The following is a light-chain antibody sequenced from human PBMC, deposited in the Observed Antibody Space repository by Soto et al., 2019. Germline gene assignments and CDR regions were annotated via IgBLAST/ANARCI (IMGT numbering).Light chain of an antibody. CDR3: TSYSRYSVLV. V-gene: IGLV2-14*03. CDR2: DVS. Sequence: QSVLTQPASVSGSPGQSITISCTGTSSDVGGYNYVSWYQQHPGKAPKLIIYDVSYRPSGVSNRFSGPKSGNTASLTISGLQAEDEADYYCTSYSRYSVLVFGGGTKVTV. J-gene: IGLJ3*02. CDR1: SSDVGGYNY.